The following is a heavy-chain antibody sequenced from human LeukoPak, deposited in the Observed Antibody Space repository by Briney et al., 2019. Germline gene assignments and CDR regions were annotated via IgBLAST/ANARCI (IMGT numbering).Heavy chain of an antibody. J-gene: IGHJ4*02. Sequence: PGGSLRLSCAASGFTFSSYWMHWVRQAPGKGLVWVSRINSDGSSTSYADSVKGRFTISRDNAKNTLYLQINSLRAEDTAVYYCAREGMRYSYGDWGQGTLVTVSS. CDR1: GFTFSSYW. D-gene: IGHD5-18*01. V-gene: IGHV3-74*01. CDR3: AREGMRYSYGD. CDR2: INSDGSST.